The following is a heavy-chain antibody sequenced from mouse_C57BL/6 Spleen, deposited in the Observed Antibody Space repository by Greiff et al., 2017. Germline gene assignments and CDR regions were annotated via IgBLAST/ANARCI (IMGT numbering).Heavy chain of an antibody. D-gene: IGHD2-3*01. CDR2: INPYNGGT. J-gene: IGHJ3*01. CDR1: GYTFTDYY. CDR3: ARSLYDGYPFAY. Sequence: EVQLQQSGPVLVKPGASVTMSCKASGYTFTDYYMNWVKQSHGKSLEWIGVINPYNGGTSYNQKFKGKATLTVDKSSSTAYMELNSLTSEDSAVYYCARSLYDGYPFAYWGQGTLVTVSA. V-gene: IGHV1-19*01.